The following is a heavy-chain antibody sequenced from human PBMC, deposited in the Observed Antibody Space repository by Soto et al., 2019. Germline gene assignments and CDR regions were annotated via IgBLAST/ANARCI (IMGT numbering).Heavy chain of an antibody. V-gene: IGHV3-23*01. CDR2: ISGSGGNT. D-gene: IGHD6-19*01. J-gene: IGHJ4*02. Sequence: GGSLRLSCAASGFAFSSYAMGWVRQAPGKGLEWVSSISGSGGNTHYADSVKGRFTISRDNSKNTLYLQVNSLRAEDTAVYYCAKGPTSILAVAGTLDYWGQGTLVTVSS. CDR3: AKGPTSILAVAGTLDY. CDR1: GFAFSSYA.